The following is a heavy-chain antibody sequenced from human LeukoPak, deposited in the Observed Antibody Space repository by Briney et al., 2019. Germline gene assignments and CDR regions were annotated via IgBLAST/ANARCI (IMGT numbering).Heavy chain of an antibody. CDR3: ARVDGGEWYYFDY. J-gene: IGHJ4*02. CDR2: SNPSNGGT. D-gene: IGHD2-8*02. V-gene: IGHV1-2*02. CDR1: GYTFTGYY. Sequence: ASVKVSCKASGYTFTGYYMHWVRQAPGQGREWMGWSNPSNGGTNYAQKFQGRVTMTLDTSISTAYMELSRLRSDDTAIYYCARVDGGEWYYFDYWGQGTLVTVSS.